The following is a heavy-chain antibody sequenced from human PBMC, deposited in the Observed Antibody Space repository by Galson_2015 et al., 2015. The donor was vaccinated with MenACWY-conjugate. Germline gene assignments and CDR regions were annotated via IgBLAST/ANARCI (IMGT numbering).Heavy chain of an antibody. CDR3: ARVYSGSPDYGMDV. CDR1: GFTFSSYD. CDR2: ISYDGSNK. D-gene: IGHD1-26*01. J-gene: IGHJ6*02. V-gene: IGHV3-30*04. Sequence: RLSCSASGFTFSSYDMHWVRQAPGKGLDWVAVISYDGSNKYYADSVKGRFTISRDKNTLYLEMISLRGEDTAVYYCARVYSGSPDYGMDVWGQGTTVTVSS.